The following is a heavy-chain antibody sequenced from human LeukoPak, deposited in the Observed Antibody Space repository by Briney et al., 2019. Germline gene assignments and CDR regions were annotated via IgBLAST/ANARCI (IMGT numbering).Heavy chain of an antibody. J-gene: IGHJ6*03. CDR1: GFTFSSYS. D-gene: IGHD6-13*01. CDR3: AKDGYSSSGYYMDV. V-gene: IGHV3-21*04. CDR2: ISSSSSYI. Sequence: GGSLRLSCAASGFTFSSYSMNWVRQAPGKGLEWVSSISSSSSYIYYADSVKGRFAISRDNAKNSLYLQMNSLRAEDTALYYCAKDGYSSSGYYMDVWGKGTTVTVSS.